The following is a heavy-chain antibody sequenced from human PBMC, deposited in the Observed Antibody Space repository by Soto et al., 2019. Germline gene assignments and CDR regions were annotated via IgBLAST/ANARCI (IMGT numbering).Heavy chain of an antibody. D-gene: IGHD5-18*01. Sequence: PGGSLRLSCAASGFTFSTFAMHWVRQAPGKGLEWVALVSNDENKKDYADSAKGRFTISRDNSKNTLYLQMSSLRAEDTAMYYCARDGDTYGYFKADYWGQGTLVTVSS. V-gene: IGHV3-30-3*01. J-gene: IGHJ4*02. CDR3: ARDGDTYGYFKADY. CDR2: VSNDENKK. CDR1: GFTFSTFA.